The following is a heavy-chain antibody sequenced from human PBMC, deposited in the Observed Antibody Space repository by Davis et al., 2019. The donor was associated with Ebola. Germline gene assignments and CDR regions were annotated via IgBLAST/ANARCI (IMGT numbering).Heavy chain of an antibody. CDR1: GFTFSRHW. Sequence: GGSLRLSCTASGFTFSRHWMSWVRQAPGKRPEWVGNINEDGKWKYYVDSVRGRFTLTRDNTKNSLFLQMENLRGDDTALYYCARDRDYAFDIGGQGTMVTVS. D-gene: IGHD3-10*01. V-gene: IGHV3-7*03. CDR2: INEDGKWK. CDR3: ARDRDYAFDI. J-gene: IGHJ3*02.